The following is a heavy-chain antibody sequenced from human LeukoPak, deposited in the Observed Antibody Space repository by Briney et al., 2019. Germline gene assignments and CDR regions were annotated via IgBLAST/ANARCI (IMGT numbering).Heavy chain of an antibody. D-gene: IGHD3-3*01. J-gene: IGHJ4*02. CDR2: ISSSGSTI. Sequence: GGSLGLPCAASGFTFSDYYMSWIRQAPGKGLEWVSYISSSGSTIYYADSVKGRFTISRDNAKNSLYLQMNSLRAEDTAVYYCARGQHPKYYDFWSGYYTLDYWGQGTLVTVSS. CDR3: ARGQHPKYYDFWSGYYTLDY. CDR1: GFTFSDYY. V-gene: IGHV3-11*01.